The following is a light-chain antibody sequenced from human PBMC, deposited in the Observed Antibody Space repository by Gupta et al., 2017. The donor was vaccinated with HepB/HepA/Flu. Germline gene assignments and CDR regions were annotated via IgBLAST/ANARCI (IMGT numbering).Light chain of an antibody. J-gene: IGLJ2*01. CDR1: SSDVGGYNY. CDR3: SSYTSSCALGVV. V-gene: IGLV2-14*03. Sequence: ALTQPASVSLSPGQSTTLSCTGTSSDVGGYNYVSCYQQHPDQAPKLMIYDVSNRASGVSNRVSGSKSGNTSSLTSSGLQAEDEADDYCSSYTSSCALGVVFGGGTKLTVL. CDR2: DVS.